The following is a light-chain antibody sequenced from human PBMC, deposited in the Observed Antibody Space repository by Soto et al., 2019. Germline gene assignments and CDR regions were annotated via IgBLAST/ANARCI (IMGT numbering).Light chain of an antibody. V-gene: IGKV3-15*01. J-gene: IGKJ4*01. CDR1: HSSIXN. CDR3: HQYYKWPLT. Sequence: EVVMTQSPATLSVSPGERVTLPFWAIHSSIXNLAXYXXXXXXTXXLXIXXXXXXATDIPARFSGSGSGTDFTLTISSLLSEDFAVYYCHQYYKWPLTFGGGTKVDIK. CDR2: XXX.